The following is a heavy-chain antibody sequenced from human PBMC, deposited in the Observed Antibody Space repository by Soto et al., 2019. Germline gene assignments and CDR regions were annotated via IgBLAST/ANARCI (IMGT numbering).Heavy chain of an antibody. CDR3: ARGSNSGYIDY. CDR2: IYHSGST. V-gene: IGHV4-30-2*01. CDR1: GGSISSGGYS. J-gene: IGHJ4*02. Sequence: PSETLSLTCAVSGGSISSGGYSWSWIRQPPGKGLEWIGYIYHSGSTYYSPSLKSRVTISVDRSKDQFSLKLSSVTAADTAVYYCARGSNSGYIDYWGQGTQVTGSS. D-gene: IGHD1-26*01.